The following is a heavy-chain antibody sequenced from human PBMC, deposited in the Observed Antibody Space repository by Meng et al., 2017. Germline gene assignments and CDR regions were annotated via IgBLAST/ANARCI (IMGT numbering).Heavy chain of an antibody. J-gene: IGHJ4*02. D-gene: IGHD5-18*01. Sequence: VRLMRRGAWFKEHGASVQVSCKSCGGTVSRYAISWVRQAPGPGLGWMGGIIPIFGKAKYAQKCQGRVTITADESTSTVYMEMSRLRFEDPEVYYCAREGYSYGYFNWGQGNLVTVSS. CDR1: GGTVSRYA. V-gene: IGHV1-69*01. CDR2: IIPIFGKA. CDR3: AREGYSYGYFN.